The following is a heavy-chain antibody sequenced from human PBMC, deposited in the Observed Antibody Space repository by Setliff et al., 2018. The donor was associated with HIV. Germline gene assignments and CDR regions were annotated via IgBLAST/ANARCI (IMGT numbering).Heavy chain of an antibody. CDR3: ARHGEYNYDMSFHY. J-gene: IGHJ4*02. V-gene: IGHV1-8*01. CDR2: VSPSIGNS. D-gene: IGHD3-22*01. CDR1: GYSFTKYE. Sequence: ASVKVSCKASGYSFTKYEINWVRQAPGQGLEWLGWVSPSIGNSDFAQKFKGRISLTTDTSIRTAYMELRGLKSDDTAVYFCARHGEYNYDMSFHYWGQGTLVTVSS.